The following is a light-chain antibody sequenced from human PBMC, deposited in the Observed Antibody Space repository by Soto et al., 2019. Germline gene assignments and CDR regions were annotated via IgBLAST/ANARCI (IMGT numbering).Light chain of an antibody. J-gene: IGKJ2*01. V-gene: IGKV1-33*01. CDR3: QQYDNLPYT. Sequence: DLQMTQSPSSLSASVGDRVTITCQATHDIDNNLNWYQQQPGKAPKLLIYDASNLETGVPSRFSGGGFGTDFTFTISSLQPEDIATYFCQQYDNLPYTFGQGTRLEIK. CDR2: DAS. CDR1: HDIDNN.